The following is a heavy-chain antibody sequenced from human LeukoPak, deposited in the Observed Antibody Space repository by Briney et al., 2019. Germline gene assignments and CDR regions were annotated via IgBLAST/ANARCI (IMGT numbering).Heavy chain of an antibody. J-gene: IGHJ6*03. Sequence: GSLRLSCAASGFTYSSYEMNWVRQPPGKGLEWIGEINHSGSTNYNPSLKSRVTTSVDTSKNQFSLKLSSVTAADTAVYYCARDIKPGYYGSGRYSGYYGYYMDVWGKGTTVTISS. CDR3: ARDIKPGYYGSGRYSGYYGYYMDV. CDR1: GFTYSSYE. V-gene: IGHV4-34*01. D-gene: IGHD3-10*01. CDR2: INHSGST.